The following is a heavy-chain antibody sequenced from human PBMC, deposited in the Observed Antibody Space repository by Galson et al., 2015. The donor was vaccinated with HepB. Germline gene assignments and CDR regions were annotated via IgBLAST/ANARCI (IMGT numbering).Heavy chain of an antibody. D-gene: IGHD6-13*01. CDR3: ARPTKRYSSSDWAFDI. V-gene: IGHV1-2*06. J-gene: IGHJ3*02. CDR2: INPNSGGT. CDR1: GYTFTGYY. Sequence: SVKVSCKASGYTFTGYYMHWVRQAPGQGLEWMGRINPNSGGTNYAQKFQGRVTMTRDTSISTAYMELSRLRSDDTAVYYCARPTKRYSSSDWAFDIWGQGTMVTVSS.